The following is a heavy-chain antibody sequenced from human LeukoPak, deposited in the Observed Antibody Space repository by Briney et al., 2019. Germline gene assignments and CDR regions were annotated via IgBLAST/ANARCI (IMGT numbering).Heavy chain of an antibody. D-gene: IGHD3-22*01. J-gene: IGHJ5*02. V-gene: IGHV3-7*01. CDR3: ARSPRSGSGSWFDP. Sequence: GGSLRLSCEASGFTFSRHWMSWVRQVPGKRLEWVANINQDGRETCYLDSVKGRFTISRDNAKSSLYLQMNSLRAEDTAVYYCARSPRSGSGSWFDPWGQGTLVSVSS. CDR1: GFTFSRHW. CDR2: INQDGRET.